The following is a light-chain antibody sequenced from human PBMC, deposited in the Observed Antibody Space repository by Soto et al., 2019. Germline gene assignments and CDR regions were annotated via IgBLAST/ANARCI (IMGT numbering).Light chain of an antibody. Sequence: QPVLTQPPSASGTPGQRVTISCSGRNSNIGSNYVYWYQQVPGTAPKLLIYTNNQRPSGVPDRFSGSKSATSASLAIGGLRSEDEAVYYCAAWDDSLSGWVFGGGTKLTVL. CDR2: TNN. J-gene: IGLJ3*02. CDR3: AAWDDSLSGWV. V-gene: IGLV1-47*01. CDR1: NSNIGSNY.